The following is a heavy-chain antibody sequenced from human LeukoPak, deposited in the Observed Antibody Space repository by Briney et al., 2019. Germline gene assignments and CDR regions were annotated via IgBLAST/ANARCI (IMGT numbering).Heavy chain of an antibody. J-gene: IGHJ4*02. D-gene: IGHD1-1*01. CDR2: ISGGSTYI. CDR3: ARSTGQGGPYYFDS. V-gene: IGHV3-21*06. Sequence: SGGSLRLSCAASGFTFETYSMNWIRQAPGKGLQWVASISGGSTYIYYPDAMRGRFTISRDNAKNSVFLQVNNLRGDDTAVYYCARSTGQGGPYYFDSWGQGTLVIVAS. CDR1: GFTFETYS.